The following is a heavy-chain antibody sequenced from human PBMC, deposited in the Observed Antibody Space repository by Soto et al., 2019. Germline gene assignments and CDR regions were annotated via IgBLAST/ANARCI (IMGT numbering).Heavy chain of an antibody. D-gene: IGHD3-22*01. CDR1: GFIFSGSG. V-gene: IGHV3-30*03. J-gene: IGHJ5*01. Sequence: QVQLVESGGGVVQPGRSLRLTCAASGFIFSGSGMHWVRQAPGKGLEWVALVSNDGIKKYYGDSVKGRFTISRDNAENTLYLQMNSQSAEDTAVYYCARWVGGSMYDNSGKYDSWGQGTLVTVSS. CDR2: VSNDGIKK. CDR3: ARWVGGSMYDNSGKYDS.